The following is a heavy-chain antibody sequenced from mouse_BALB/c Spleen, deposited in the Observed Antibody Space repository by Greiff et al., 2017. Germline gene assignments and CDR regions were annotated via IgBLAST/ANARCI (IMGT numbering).Heavy chain of an antibody. D-gene: IGHD2-1*01. Sequence: GGGLVQPKGSLKLSCAASGFTFNTNAMNWVRQAPGKGLEWVARIRSKSNNYATYYADSVKDRFTISRDDSQSMLYLQMNNLKTEDTAMYYCVRSGNYVAWFAYWGQGTLVTVSA. CDR1: GFTFNTNA. CDR3: VRSGNYVAWFAY. V-gene: IGHV10S3*01. CDR2: IRSKSNNYAT. J-gene: IGHJ3*01.